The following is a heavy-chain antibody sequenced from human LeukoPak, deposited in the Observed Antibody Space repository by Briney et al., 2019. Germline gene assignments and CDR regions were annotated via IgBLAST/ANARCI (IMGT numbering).Heavy chain of an antibody. D-gene: IGHD4-11*01. V-gene: IGHV3-72*01. CDR3: ARGGSDYTNYYFDY. J-gene: IGHJ4*02. CDR2: IRNKASTYTT. CDR1: GFTFSDRY. Sequence: PGGSLRLSCAASGFTFSDRYMDWVRQAPGKGLEWVGRIRNKASTYTTQYAASVKGRFTISRDDSKNSLYLQMNSLKTEDTAMYYCARGGSDYTNYYFDYWGQGTLVTVSS.